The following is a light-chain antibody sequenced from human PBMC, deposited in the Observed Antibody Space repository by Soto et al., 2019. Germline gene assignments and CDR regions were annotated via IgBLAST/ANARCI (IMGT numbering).Light chain of an antibody. J-gene: IGKJ4*01. CDR2: GSS. Sequence: DIQLTKSPSFLSASVGDRVSITCRASQDIGLFLAWYQQIPGQDPRPLMYGSSRLENGVPSRFSGSESGTEFSLTVSSLQPEDFGTYYCQQLKSYPLSFGGGTKVEVK. CDR3: QQLKSYPLS. CDR1: QDIGLF. V-gene: IGKV1-9*01.